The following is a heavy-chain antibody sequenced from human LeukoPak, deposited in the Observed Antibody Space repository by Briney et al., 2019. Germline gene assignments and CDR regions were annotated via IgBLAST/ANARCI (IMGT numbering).Heavy chain of an antibody. J-gene: IGHJ4*02. V-gene: IGHV3-15*01. CDR3: TTFSGYYVYFDY. CDR1: GFTFSNAW. D-gene: IGHD3-22*01. CDR2: IKSKTDGGTT. Sequence: GGSLRLSCAASGFTFSNAWMSWVRQAPGKGLEWVGRIKSKTDGGTTDYAAPVKGRFTISRDDSKNTLYLQMNSLKTEDTAVYYCTTFSGYYVYFDYWGQGTLVTVSS.